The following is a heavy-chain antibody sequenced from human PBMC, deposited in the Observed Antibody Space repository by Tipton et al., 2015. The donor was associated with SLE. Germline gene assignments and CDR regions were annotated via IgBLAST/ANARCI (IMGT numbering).Heavy chain of an antibody. CDR3: ARADAGYYNGLDV. J-gene: IGHJ6*02. V-gene: IGHV4-4*08. CDR1: GGSLSSYY. Sequence: TLSLTCTVSGGSLSSYYWSWIRQPPGKGLEWIGYIYTSGSTNYNPSLKRRVTISADTSKNQFSLKLSSVTAADTAVYYCARADAGYYNGLDVWGQGATVTVSS. CDR2: IYTSGST.